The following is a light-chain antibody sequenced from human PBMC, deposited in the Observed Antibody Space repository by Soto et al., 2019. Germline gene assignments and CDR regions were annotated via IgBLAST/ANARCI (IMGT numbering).Light chain of an antibody. CDR1: SSDVGTYNL. J-gene: IGLJ1*01. Sequence: QSVLAQPASVSGSPEQSVTISCTGTSSDVGTYNLVSWYQQHPGKAPKLIIYEVTERPSGVSNRFSGSKFGNTASLTISGLLPEDGADYYCCSYGGSSALPYVFGTGTKVTV. CDR3: CSYGGSSALPYV. CDR2: EVT. V-gene: IGLV2-23*02.